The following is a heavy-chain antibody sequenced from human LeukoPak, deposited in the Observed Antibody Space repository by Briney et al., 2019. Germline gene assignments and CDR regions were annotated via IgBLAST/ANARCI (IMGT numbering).Heavy chain of an antibody. CDR1: GVSISSSSYC. J-gene: IGHJ5*02. D-gene: IGHD2-2*02. CDR2: ICYSGST. V-gene: IGHV4-39*01. CDR3: ARTENSIPEDCFDP. Sequence: PSETLSLTCTVSGVSISSSSYCWGWIRQPPGKGLEWIGSICYSGSTFYNPSLKSRVTLSVDTSKNQFSLELSSVTAADTALYYCARTENSIPEDCFDPWGQGTLVTVSS.